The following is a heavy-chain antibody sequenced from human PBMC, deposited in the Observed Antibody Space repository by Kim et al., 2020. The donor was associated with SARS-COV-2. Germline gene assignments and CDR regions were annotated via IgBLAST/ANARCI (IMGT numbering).Heavy chain of an antibody. CDR1: GFTFSSYA. Sequence: GGSLRLSCAASGFTFSSYAMSWVRQAPGKGLEWVSAISGSGGSTYYADSVKGRFTISRDNSKNTLYLKMNSLRAEDTAVYYCAKIVPHSSGWYDLGFDYWGQATLVTVSS. J-gene: IGHJ4*02. CDR2: ISGSGGST. CDR3: AKIVPHSSGWYDLGFDY. V-gene: IGHV3-23*01. D-gene: IGHD6-19*01.